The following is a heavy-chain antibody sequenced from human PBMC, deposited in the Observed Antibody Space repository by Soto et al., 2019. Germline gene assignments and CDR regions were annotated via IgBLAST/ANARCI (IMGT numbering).Heavy chain of an antibody. CDR3: ARDLSSCSSARCYSFYYGMDV. CDR2: INSDGSRT. Sequence: EVQLLESGGGLIQPGGSLRLSCAASGFTFPDYPMRWVRQAPGKGLEWVSHINSDGSRTSYADSVKGRFTISRDNAKNTLYLQMNSLRAEDTAVYYCARDLSSCSSARCYSFYYGMDVWGQGTTVTVSS. D-gene: IGHD2-2*01. V-gene: IGHV3-74*01. CDR1: GFTFPDYP. J-gene: IGHJ6*02.